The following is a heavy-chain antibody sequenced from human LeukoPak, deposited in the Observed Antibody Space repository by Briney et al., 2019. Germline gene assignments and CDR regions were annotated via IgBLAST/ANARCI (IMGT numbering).Heavy chain of an antibody. CDR1: GFTFSSYW. J-gene: IGHJ4*02. D-gene: IGHD3-22*01. CDR2: IKQDGSEK. CDR3: ASYYYDSSGYSGLGY. Sequence: GGSLRLSCAASGFTFSSYWMSWVRQAPGKGLEWVANIKQDGSEKYYVDSVKGRFTISRDNAKNSLYLQMNSLRAEDTAVYYCASYYYDSSGYSGLGYWGQGTLVTVSS. V-gene: IGHV3-7*01.